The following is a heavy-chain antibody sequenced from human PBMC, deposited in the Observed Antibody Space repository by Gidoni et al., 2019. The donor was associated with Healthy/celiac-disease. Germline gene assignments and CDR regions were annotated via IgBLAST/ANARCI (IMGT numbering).Heavy chain of an antibody. V-gene: IGHV4-39*01. CDR1: GGSISSSSYY. CDR2: IYYSGST. CDR3: ARAPTGGRRRLFDY. J-gene: IGHJ4*02. D-gene: IGHD1-26*01. Sequence: QLQLQESGPGLVKPSETLSLTCTVSGGSISSSSYYWGWIRQPPGKGLEWIGSIYYSGSTYYNPSLKSRVTISVDTSKNQFSLKLSSVTAADTAVYYCARAPTGGRRRLFDYWGQGTLVTVSS.